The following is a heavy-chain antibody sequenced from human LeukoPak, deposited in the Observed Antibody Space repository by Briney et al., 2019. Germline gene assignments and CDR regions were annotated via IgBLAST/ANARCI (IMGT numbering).Heavy chain of an antibody. D-gene: IGHD6-19*01. Sequence: GGSLRLSCAASGFTFSSYSMNWVRQAPGKGLEWVAFIRYDGSNKYYADSVKGRFTISRDNAKNSLYLQMNSLRAEDTAVYYCARDGIAVAGYYAFDIWGQGTMVTVSS. CDR2: IRYDGSNK. J-gene: IGHJ3*02. CDR1: GFTFSSYS. V-gene: IGHV3-30*02. CDR3: ARDGIAVAGYYAFDI.